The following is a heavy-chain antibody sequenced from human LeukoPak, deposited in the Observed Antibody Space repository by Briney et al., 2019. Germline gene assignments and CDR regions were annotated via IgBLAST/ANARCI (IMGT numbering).Heavy chain of an antibody. Sequence: GGSLRLSCAASGFTSSDYWMHWVRQAPGKRLEWVSSISSSSSYIYYADSVKGRFTISRDNAKNTLYLQMNSLRAEDTAVYYCARDRTYSSGQDYWGQGTLVTVSS. CDR1: GFTSSDYW. CDR2: ISSSSSYI. V-gene: IGHV3-21*01. CDR3: ARDRTYSSGQDY. J-gene: IGHJ4*02. D-gene: IGHD6-19*01.